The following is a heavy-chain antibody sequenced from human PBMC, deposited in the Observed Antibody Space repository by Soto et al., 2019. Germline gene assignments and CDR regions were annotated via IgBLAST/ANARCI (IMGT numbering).Heavy chain of an antibody. CDR1: GYTFTGYY. V-gene: IGHV1-2*04. D-gene: IGHD4-17*01. Sequence: ASVKVSCKASGYTFTGYYMHWVRQAPAQGLEWMGLINPNSGGTNYAQKFQGWVTMTRDTSISTDYMKLSRLRSDDTAVYYCARAGRIRSNWFDPWGQGTLVTVSS. CDR2: INPNSGGT. J-gene: IGHJ5*02. CDR3: ARAGRIRSNWFDP.